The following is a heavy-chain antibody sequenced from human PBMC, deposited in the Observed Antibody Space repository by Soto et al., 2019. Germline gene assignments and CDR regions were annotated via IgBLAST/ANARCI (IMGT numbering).Heavy chain of an antibody. CDR2: VNPNNGDT. D-gene: IGHD3-10*01. CDR1: GYTFSNYD. CDR3: AKVSRKGSAIGVDY. J-gene: IGHJ4*01. Sequence: QVQLVQSGAELKKPGASVKVSCKASGYTFSNYDMNWVRQATGQGPEWIGWVNPNNGDTGYAQKFQGRVTLTTDISTTTAYMELTSLLSEDTAIYYCAKVSRKGSAIGVDYWGPGTRITVSS. V-gene: IGHV1-8*01.